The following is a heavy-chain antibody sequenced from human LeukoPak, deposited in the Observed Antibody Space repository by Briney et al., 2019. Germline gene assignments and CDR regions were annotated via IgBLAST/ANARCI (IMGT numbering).Heavy chain of an antibody. D-gene: IGHD5-18*01. J-gene: IGHJ4*02. CDR1: GFTFSSYS. CDR2: ISSSSSYI. CDR3: ARDSRNFAGYSYGSHLDY. Sequence: MSGGSLRLSCAASGFTFSSYSMNWVRQAPGKGLEWVSSISSSSSYIYYADSVKGRFTISRDNAKNSLYLQMNSLRAEDTAVYYCARDSRNFAGYSYGSHLDYWGQGTLVTVSS. V-gene: IGHV3-21*01.